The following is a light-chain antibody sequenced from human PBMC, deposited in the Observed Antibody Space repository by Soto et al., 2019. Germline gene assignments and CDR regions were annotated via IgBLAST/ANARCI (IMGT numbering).Light chain of an antibody. CDR1: SSDVGGYNY. Sequence: QSALTQPPSASGSPGQSVTISCTGTSSDVGGYNYVSWYQQHPGKAPKLMIYEVSKRPSGVPDRFSGSKSGNTASLTVSGLQAEHEADYYCSSYAGSNNLRYVFGTGTKLTVL. CDR3: SSYAGSNNLRYV. J-gene: IGLJ1*01. V-gene: IGLV2-8*01. CDR2: EVS.